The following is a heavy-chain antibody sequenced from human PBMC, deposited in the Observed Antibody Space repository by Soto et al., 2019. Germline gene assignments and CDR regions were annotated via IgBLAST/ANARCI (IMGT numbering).Heavy chain of an antibody. Sequence: ASVKVSCTASGYTFTGYYMHWVRQAPGQGLEWMGWINAKSGGTNYAQKFQGWVTMTRDTSISTAYMELSRLRSDDTAVYYCARDGYYYDSSGSASFDYWGQGTLVTVSS. CDR2: INAKSGGT. CDR3: ARDGYYYDSSGSASFDY. CDR1: GYTFTGYY. D-gene: IGHD3-22*01. J-gene: IGHJ4*02. V-gene: IGHV1-2*04.